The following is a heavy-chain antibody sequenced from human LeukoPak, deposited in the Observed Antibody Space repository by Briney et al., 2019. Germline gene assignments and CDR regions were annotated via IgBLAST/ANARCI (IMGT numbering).Heavy chain of an antibody. CDR3: ARSPRTTVTTYDY. D-gene: IGHD4-11*01. J-gene: IGHJ4*01. CDR1: GDSISSYY. Sequence: KASETLSLTCGVSGDSISSYYWSWIRQPPGKGLEWIGYIHSSGSTNCSPSLKSRVTISIDTSKSQFSLRVNSVTAADTAVYYCARSPRTTVTTYDYWGRGTLVTVSS. V-gene: IGHV4-59*01. CDR2: IHSSGST.